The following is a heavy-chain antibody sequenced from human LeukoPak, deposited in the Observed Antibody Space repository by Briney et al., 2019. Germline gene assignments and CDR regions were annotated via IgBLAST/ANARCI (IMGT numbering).Heavy chain of an antibody. V-gene: IGHV1-46*03. D-gene: IGHD5-12*01. Sequence: ASVKVSCKASGYTFTSYYMHWVRQAPEQGLEWMGIINPSGGSTSYAQKFQGRVTMTRDTSTSTVYMELSSLRSEDTAVYYCARDRSSGYEFDYWGQGTLVTVSS. J-gene: IGHJ4*02. CDR2: INPSGGST. CDR1: GYTFTSYY. CDR3: ARDRSSGYEFDY.